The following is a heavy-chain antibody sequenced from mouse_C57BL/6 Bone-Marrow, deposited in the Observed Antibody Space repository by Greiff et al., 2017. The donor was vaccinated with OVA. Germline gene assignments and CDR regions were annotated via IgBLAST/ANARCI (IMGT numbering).Heavy chain of an antibody. V-gene: IGHV5-4*01. D-gene: IGHD2-3*01. CDR2: ISDGGSYT. Sequence: EVQVVESGGGLVKPGGSLKLSCAASGFTFSSYAMSWVRQTPEKRLEWVATISDGGSYTYYPDNVKGRFTISRDNAKNNLYLQMNHLKSEDTAMYYCARDRLLLDYWGQGTTLTVSS. CDR3: ARDRLLLDY. J-gene: IGHJ2*01. CDR1: GFTFSSYA.